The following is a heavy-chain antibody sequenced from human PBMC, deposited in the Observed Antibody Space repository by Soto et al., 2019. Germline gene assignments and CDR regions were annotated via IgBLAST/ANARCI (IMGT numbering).Heavy chain of an antibody. CDR2: IYWSDDK. D-gene: IGHD2-21*02. J-gene: IGHJ4*02. V-gene: IGHV2-5*01. Sequence: QITLKESGPTLVKPTQTLTLTCTISGFSLSTSGVGVGWIRQPPGKALEWLALIYWSDDKYYSPSLKSRLTIPKDTPQNQVVLTMTNMHPVDTATYYCAHRRYGDPTFDYCGQGTLVTVSS. CDR1: GFSLSTSGVG. CDR3: AHRRYGDPTFDY.